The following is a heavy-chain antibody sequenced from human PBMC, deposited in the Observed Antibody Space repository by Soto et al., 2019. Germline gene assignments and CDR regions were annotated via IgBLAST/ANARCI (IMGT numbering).Heavy chain of an antibody. CDR2: IYHSGST. Sequence: QLQLQESGSGLVKPSQTLSLTCAVSGDSLTSGPYSWSWIRQPPGKGLEWIGYIYHSGSTYYTPSLRSRVFMSVDRSKNQFSLHLGSVTAADTAMYFCARRGAWGYYFDVWGQGALVTVAS. J-gene: IGHJ4*02. D-gene: IGHD7-27*01. CDR1: GDSLTSGPYS. V-gene: IGHV4-30-2*01. CDR3: ARRGAWGYYFDV.